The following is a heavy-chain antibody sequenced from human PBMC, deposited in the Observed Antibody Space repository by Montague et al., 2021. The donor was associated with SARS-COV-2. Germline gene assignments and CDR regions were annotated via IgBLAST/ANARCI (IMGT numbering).Heavy chain of an antibody. J-gene: IGHJ6*02. V-gene: IGHV4-4*07. CDR1: GASVRTYY. D-gene: IGHD5-12*01. CDR2: LYTCGST. CDR3: ARDGADYSFAYYHEMDV. Sequence: SETLSLTCTVSGASVRTYYWSWIRQSAGKKLEWMGRLYTCGSTYYNPSFKSRVTMSLDTSKNLFSLNLSSMTAADTAVYYCARDGADYSFAYYHEMDVWGQGIAVTVSS.